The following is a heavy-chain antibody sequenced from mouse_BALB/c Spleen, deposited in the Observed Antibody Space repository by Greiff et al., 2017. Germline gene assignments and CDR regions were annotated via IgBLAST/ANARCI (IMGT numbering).Heavy chain of an antibody. CDR3: ASHYYGRAMDY. CDR2: INPSNGRT. V-gene: IGHV1S81*02. D-gene: IGHD1-1*01. CDR1: GYTFTSYW. J-gene: IGHJ4*01. Sequence: QVQLQQPGAELVKPGASVKLSCKASGYTFTSYWMPWVKQRPGQGLEWIGEINPSNGRTNYNEKFKSKATLTVDKSSSTAYMQLSSLTSEDSAVYYCASHYYGRAMDYWGQGTSVTVSS.